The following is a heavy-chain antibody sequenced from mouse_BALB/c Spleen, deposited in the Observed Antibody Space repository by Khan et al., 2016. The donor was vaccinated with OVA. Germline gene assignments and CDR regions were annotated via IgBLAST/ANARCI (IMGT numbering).Heavy chain of an antibody. CDR2: IYYSGII. Sequence: EVPLQESGPDLVKPSQSLSLTCTVTGYSITSGYSWHCLRQFPGNKLEWLGYIYYSGIINFNPSLKSRISITRDTSKNQFFLQLNSVTAEDTATYSCAGECNYLDYWGQGTTVTVSA. CDR3: AGECNYLDY. J-gene: IGHJ4*01. D-gene: IGHD2-1*01. CDR1: GYSITSGYS. V-gene: IGHV3-1*02.